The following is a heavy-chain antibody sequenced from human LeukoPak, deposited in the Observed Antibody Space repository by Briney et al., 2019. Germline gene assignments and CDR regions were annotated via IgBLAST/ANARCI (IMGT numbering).Heavy chain of an antibody. D-gene: IGHD4-17*01. CDR2: IKQDGSEK. V-gene: IGHV3-7*01. CDR1: GYTFSSYW. CDR3: ARDRHDYGDYFDY. Sequence: PGGSLRLSCAASGYTFSSYWMSWVRQASGKGLEWVANIKQDGSEKYYVDSVKGRFTISRDNAKNSLYLQMNSLTAEDTAVYYCARDRHDYGDYFDYWGQGTLVTVSS. J-gene: IGHJ4*02.